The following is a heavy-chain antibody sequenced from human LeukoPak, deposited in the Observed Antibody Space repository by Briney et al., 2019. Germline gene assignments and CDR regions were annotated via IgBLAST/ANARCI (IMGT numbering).Heavy chain of an antibody. CDR1: GYTFTSYA. CDR2: INAGNGNT. CDR3: AREGRGLGYCSSTSCYGAFDY. J-gene: IGHJ4*02. D-gene: IGHD2-2*01. Sequence: ASVKVSCTASGYTFTSYAMHWVRQAPGQRLEWMGWINAGNGNTKYSQKFQGRVTITRDTSASTAYMERSSLRSEDTAVYYCAREGRGLGYCSSTSCYGAFDYWGQGTLVTVSS. V-gene: IGHV1-3*01.